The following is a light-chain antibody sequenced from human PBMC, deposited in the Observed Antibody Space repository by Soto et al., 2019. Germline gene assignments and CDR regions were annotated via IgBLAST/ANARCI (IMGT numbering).Light chain of an antibody. V-gene: IGKV3D-15*01. Sequence: IVMTQSPSTLSVSAGEGATLSCWASQSISSNLGWYQQKTGQPPRLLIYGATTRATGIPARFSGSGYGTEFNLTISSLQSEDFAVYYCQQYNNWPLTFGGGTKVDIK. J-gene: IGKJ4*01. CDR3: QQYNNWPLT. CDR2: GAT. CDR1: QSISSN.